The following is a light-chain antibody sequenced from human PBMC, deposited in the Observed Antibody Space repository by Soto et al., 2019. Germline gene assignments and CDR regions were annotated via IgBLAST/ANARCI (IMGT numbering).Light chain of an antibody. CDR2: EVS. V-gene: IGLV2-14*01. CDR3: SSYISGSSPVV. Sequence: QSALTQPASLSGSPGQSITISCSGTSSDVGYYNYVSWYQQHPGKAPKVIIYEVSNRPSGVSYRFSGSKSGTTASLTISGLQSEDEADYYCSSYISGSSPVVFGGGTKLTVL. CDR1: SSDVGYYNY. J-gene: IGLJ2*01.